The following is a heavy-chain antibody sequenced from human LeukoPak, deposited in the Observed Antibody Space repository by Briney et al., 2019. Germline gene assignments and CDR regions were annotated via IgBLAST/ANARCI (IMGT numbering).Heavy chain of an antibody. J-gene: IGHJ4*02. CDR3: ARTELNRVGANGY. CDR1: GFIFSGYW. Sequence: PGGSLRLSCAASGFIFSGYWMSWVRQAPGKGLEWVATIKQDGSQKYYVDSVKGRFTISRDNAENSLYLQMNTLRDDDTAVYYCARTELNRVGANGYWGQGTLVTVSS. V-gene: IGHV3-7*01. CDR2: IKQDGSQK. D-gene: IGHD1-26*01.